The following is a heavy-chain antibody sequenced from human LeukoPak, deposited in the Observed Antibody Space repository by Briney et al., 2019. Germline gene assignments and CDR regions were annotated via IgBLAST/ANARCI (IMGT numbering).Heavy chain of an antibody. CDR1: GGSINISY. Sequence: SETLSLTCTVSGGSINISYWSWIRQPPGKGLEWVGYIYHRGSTNYNPSLKSRVTVSVDTSKNQFSLKVTSVTAADTAVYYCARSGVFSGYDAFDIWGQGTMVTVSS. CDR3: ARSGVFSGYDAFDI. J-gene: IGHJ3*02. CDR2: IYHRGST. D-gene: IGHD3-9*01. V-gene: IGHV4-59*08.